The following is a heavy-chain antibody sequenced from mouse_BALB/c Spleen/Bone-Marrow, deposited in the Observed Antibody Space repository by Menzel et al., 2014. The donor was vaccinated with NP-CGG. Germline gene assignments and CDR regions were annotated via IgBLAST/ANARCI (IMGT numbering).Heavy chain of an antibody. Sequence: EVQGVESGGGLVKPGGSLKLSCAASGFAFSSYDMSWVRQTPEKRLEWVAYISSGGGSTYYPDTVKGRFTISRDNAKNTLYLQMSSLKSEDSAMYYCARDRGNNWAPFAYWSQGTLVTVSA. D-gene: IGHD4-1*01. CDR2: ISSGGGST. V-gene: IGHV5-12-1*01. CDR1: GFAFSSYD. J-gene: IGHJ3*01. CDR3: ARDRGNNWAPFAY.